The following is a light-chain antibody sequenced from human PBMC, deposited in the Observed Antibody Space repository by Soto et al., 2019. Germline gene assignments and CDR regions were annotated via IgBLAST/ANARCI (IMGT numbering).Light chain of an antibody. Sequence: QSVLTQPASVSGSPGQSITISCTGTSSDVGGYNYVSWYQQHPGKAPRLIIYDVSYRPSGVSNRFSGSKSGNTASLTISGLQAEDEADYSCSSYRSSSTLYVFGTGTEVTDL. CDR2: DVS. CDR3: SSYRSSSTLYV. CDR1: SSDVGGYNY. J-gene: IGLJ1*01. V-gene: IGLV2-14*01.